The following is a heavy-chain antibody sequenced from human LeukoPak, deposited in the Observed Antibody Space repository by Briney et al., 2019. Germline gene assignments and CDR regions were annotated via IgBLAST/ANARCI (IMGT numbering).Heavy chain of an antibody. D-gene: IGHD1-14*01. CDR3: VSGGADRDPSFDY. CDR2: IYYSGST. J-gene: IGHJ4*02. Sequence: SETLSLTCTVSGGSISSGNYYWSWIRQPPGKGLEWIGYIYYSGSTYYNPSLKSRVTISVDTSKNQFSLKLSSVTAADTAVYYCVSGGADRDPSFDYWGQGTLITVSS. V-gene: IGHV4-30-4*08. CDR1: GGSISSGNYY.